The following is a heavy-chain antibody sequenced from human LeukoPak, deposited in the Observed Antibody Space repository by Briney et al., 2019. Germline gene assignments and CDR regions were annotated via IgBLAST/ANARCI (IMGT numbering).Heavy chain of an antibody. Sequence: PSETLSLTCTVSGGSISSYYWSWIRQPPGKGLECIGYIYYSGSPNYNPSLKSRVTMSVDTSKNQFSLKLSSVTAADTAVYYCARDRGTWNDDGFDYWGQGTLVTVSS. V-gene: IGHV4-59*12. CDR1: GGSISSYY. J-gene: IGHJ4*02. CDR3: ARDRGTWNDDGFDY. CDR2: IYYSGSP. D-gene: IGHD1-1*01.